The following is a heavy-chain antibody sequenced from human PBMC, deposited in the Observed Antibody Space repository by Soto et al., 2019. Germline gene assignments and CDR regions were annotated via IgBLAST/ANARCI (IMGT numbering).Heavy chain of an antibody. CDR1: GFTFSSYS. Sequence: GGSLRLSCAASGFTFSSYSMNWVRQAPGKGLEWVSSISSSSSYKYYADSVKGRFTISRDNAKNSLYLRMNSLRAEDTAGYYCARDRPDTSGYGDDAFDIWGQGTMVTVSS. CDR2: ISSSSSYK. J-gene: IGHJ3*02. CDR3: ARDRPDTSGYGDDAFDI. D-gene: IGHD5-12*01. V-gene: IGHV3-21*01.